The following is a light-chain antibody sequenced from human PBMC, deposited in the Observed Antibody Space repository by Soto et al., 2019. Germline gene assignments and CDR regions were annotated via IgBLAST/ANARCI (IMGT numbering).Light chain of an antibody. CDR3: QQRGKWPQLT. CDR1: QSVSSY. V-gene: IGKV3-11*01. CDR2: DAS. J-gene: IGKJ4*01. Sequence: EIVLTQSPATLSLSPGERATLSCRASQSVSSYLAWYQQQPGQAPRLLIYDASNRATGIPGRFSGTGSGTDFTLTISSLEPEDFAVYYCQQRGKWPQLTFGGGTKVEIK.